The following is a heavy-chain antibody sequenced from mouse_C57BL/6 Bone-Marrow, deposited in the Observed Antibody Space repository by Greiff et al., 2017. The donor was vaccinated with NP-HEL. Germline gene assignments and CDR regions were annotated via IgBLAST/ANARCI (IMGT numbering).Heavy chain of an antibody. Sequence: QVQLKESGAELVKPGASVKMSCKASGYTFTSYWITWVKQRPGQGLEWIGDIYPGSGSTNYNEKFKSKATLTVDTSSSTAYMQLSSLTSEDSAVYYCARKGGGYPYFDVWGTGTTVTVSS. CDR1: GYTFTSYW. D-gene: IGHD2-2*01. V-gene: IGHV1-55*01. CDR3: ARKGGGYPYFDV. J-gene: IGHJ1*03. CDR2: IYPGSGST.